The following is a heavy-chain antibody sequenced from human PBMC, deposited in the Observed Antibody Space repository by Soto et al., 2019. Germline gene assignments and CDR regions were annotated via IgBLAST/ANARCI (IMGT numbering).Heavy chain of an antibody. D-gene: IGHD5-12*01. Sequence: ASVKAPCKASGYTFTGYYMHWVRQAPGQGLEWMGWINPNSGGTNYAQKFQGWVTMTRGTSISTAYMELSRLRSDDTAVYYCAREYSGYDWYWFDPWGQGTLVTVSS. V-gene: IGHV1-2*04. CDR3: AREYSGYDWYWFDP. J-gene: IGHJ5*02. CDR2: INPNSGGT. CDR1: GYTFTGYY.